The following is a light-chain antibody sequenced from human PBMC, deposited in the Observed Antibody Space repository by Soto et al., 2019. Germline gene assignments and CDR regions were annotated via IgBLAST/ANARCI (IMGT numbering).Light chain of an antibody. CDR1: SSDVGGYNY. Sequence: QSALTQPASGSGSPGQSITISCTGTSSDVGGYNYVSWYQQHPGKAPKLMIYEVSNRPSGVSNRFSGSKSGNTASLTISGLQAEDESDYYCSSYTSSSTLVFGTGTKLTLL. CDR2: EVS. CDR3: SSYTSSSTLV. J-gene: IGLJ1*01. V-gene: IGLV2-14*01.